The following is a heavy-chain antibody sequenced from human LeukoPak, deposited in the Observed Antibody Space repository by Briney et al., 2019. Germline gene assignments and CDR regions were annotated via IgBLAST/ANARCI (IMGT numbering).Heavy chain of an antibody. CDR1: GFTFSSYS. D-gene: IGHD3-10*01. J-gene: IGHJ6*02. Sequence: GGSLRLSCAASGFTFSSYSMNWVRQAPGKGLEWVSYISSSSSTIYYADSVKGRFTISRDNAKNSLYLQMNRLRAEDTAVYYCARGHQGYGSEIYYYYYGMDVWGQGTTVTVSS. CDR3: ARGHQGYGSEIYYYYYGMDV. CDR2: ISSSSSTI. V-gene: IGHV3-48*01.